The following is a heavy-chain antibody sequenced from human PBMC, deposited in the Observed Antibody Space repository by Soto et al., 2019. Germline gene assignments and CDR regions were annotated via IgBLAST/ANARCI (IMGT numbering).Heavy chain of an antibody. CDR2: INAGNGNT. D-gene: IGHD2-8*01. Sequence: ASVKVSCKASGYTFTSYAMHWVRQAPGQRLEWMGWINAGNGNTKYSQKFQGRVTITRDTSASTAYMELSSLRSEDTAVYYCARFCTNGVCYTPNAFDIWGQGTMVTVSS. J-gene: IGHJ3*02. CDR1: GYTFTSYA. CDR3: ARFCTNGVCYTPNAFDI. V-gene: IGHV1-3*01.